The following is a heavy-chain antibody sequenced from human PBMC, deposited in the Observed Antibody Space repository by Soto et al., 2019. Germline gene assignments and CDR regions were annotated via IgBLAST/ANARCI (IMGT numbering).Heavy chain of an antibody. J-gene: IGHJ6*02. CDR3: VKDRGGFYGLDV. CDR2: ISWNSGSGSI. V-gene: IGHV3-9*01. Sequence: QPGGSLRLSCTGSGFTFSNFAMSWVRQAPGKGLEWLSTISWNSGSGSIHYADSVKGRFAISRDNAKNSVYLQMNSLRIEDTAVYYCVKDRGGFYGLDVWGQGTRVTVS. CDR1: GFTFSNFA.